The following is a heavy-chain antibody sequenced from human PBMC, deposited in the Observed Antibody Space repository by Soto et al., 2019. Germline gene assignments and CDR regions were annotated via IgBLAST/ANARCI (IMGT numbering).Heavy chain of an antibody. D-gene: IGHD5-12*01. CDR3: SKILVGATRQSDHDP. Sequence: SETLSLTCTVSGGSINNGNYFWGWIRQPPGKGLEWIASMYYSGGSYYNPSLKSRVTISADTSKNQFSLKLRSVTAADTAVYYCSKILVGATRQSDHDPWGQGNLVP. V-gene: IGHV4-39*01. CDR1: GGSINNGNYF. CDR2: MYYSGGS. J-gene: IGHJ5*02.